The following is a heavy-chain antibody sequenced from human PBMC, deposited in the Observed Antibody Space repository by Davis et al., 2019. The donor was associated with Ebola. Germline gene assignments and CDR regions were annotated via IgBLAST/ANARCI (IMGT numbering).Heavy chain of an antibody. V-gene: IGHV3-23*01. CDR3: AKSGLSFGVVKYHYGMDV. J-gene: IGHJ6*04. CDR2: ISGSGGST. D-gene: IGHD3-3*01. CDR1: GFIFRNYV. Sequence: GESLKISCETSGFIFRNYVMSWVRQAPGKGLEWVSAISGSGGSTYYADSVKGRFTISRDNSKKTLYLQMNSLRAEATGVYYCAKSGLSFGVVKYHYGMDVWGKGTTVTVSS.